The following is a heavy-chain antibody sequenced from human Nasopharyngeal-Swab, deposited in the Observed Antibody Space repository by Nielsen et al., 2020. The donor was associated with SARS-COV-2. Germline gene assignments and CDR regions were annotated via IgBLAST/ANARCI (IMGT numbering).Heavy chain of an antibody. D-gene: IGHD2-15*01. CDR1: GFTFSSYS. Sequence: GSLRLSCAASGFTFSSYSMNWVRQAPGKGLEWVSSISSSSSYIYYADSVKGRFTISRDNAKNSLYLQMNSLRAEDTAVYYCARGIRYCSGGSCYSNYYYYGMDVWGQGTTVTVSS. V-gene: IGHV3-21*01. J-gene: IGHJ6*02. CDR2: ISSSSSYI. CDR3: ARGIRYCSGGSCYSNYYYYGMDV.